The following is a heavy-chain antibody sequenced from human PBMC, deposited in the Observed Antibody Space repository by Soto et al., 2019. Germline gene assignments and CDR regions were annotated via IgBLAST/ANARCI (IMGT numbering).Heavy chain of an antibody. Sequence: QVQLVQSGVEVKKPGSSVKVSCKASGGTFNSYAIDWVRQAPGQGLEWMGGIIPIFGTTNYAQKLQGRVKLTADVSTRTAYMELSTLTSEDTAVYYCARGTVTGSEYNFYYYGMDVWGQGTTVIVSS. V-gene: IGHV1-69*12. CDR1: GGTFNSYA. D-gene: IGHD1-1*01. CDR3: ARGTVTGSEYNFYYYGMDV. J-gene: IGHJ6*02. CDR2: IIPIFGTT.